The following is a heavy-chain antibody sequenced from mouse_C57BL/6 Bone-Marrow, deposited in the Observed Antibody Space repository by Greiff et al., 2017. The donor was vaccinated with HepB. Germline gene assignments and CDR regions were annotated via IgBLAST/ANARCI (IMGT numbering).Heavy chain of an antibody. Sequence: VNLVESGPGLVQPSQSLSITCTVSGFSLTSYGVHWVRQSPGKGLEWLGVIWSGGSTDYNAAFISRLSISKDNSKSQVFFKMNRLQADDTAIYYCASNYYGRDAMDYWGQGTSVTVSS. CDR3: ASNYYGRDAMDY. V-gene: IGHV2-2*01. CDR2: IWSGGST. D-gene: IGHD1-1*01. CDR1: GFSLTSYG. J-gene: IGHJ4*01.